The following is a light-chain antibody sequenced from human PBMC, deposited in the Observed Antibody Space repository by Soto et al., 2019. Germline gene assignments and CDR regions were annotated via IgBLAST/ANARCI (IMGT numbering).Light chain of an antibody. J-gene: IGKJ1*01. Sequence: EVVLTQSPATLSLSPGERATLSCRASQNVRTFLDWYQQKPGQAPRLLIYGASNRATGIPARFSGSGSGTDFTLTISSLEPEDFAVYYCQQHSHWPPWTFGQGXRVEIQ. V-gene: IGKV3-11*01. CDR1: QNVRTF. CDR2: GAS. CDR3: QQHSHWPPWT.